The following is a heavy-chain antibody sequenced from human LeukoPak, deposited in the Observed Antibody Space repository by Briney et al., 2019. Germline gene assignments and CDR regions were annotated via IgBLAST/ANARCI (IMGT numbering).Heavy chain of an antibody. J-gene: IGHJ4*02. Sequence: PGESLKISCKGSGYSFTSYWIGWVRQMPGKGLEWMGIIYPGDSDTRYSPSFQGQVTISADKSISTAYLQWSSLKASDTAMYYCARRGAVYDILTGYYPPYFDYWGQGTQITVSS. CDR2: IYPGDSDT. CDR3: ARRGAVYDILTGYYPPYFDY. CDR1: GYSFTSYW. V-gene: IGHV5-51*03. D-gene: IGHD3-9*01.